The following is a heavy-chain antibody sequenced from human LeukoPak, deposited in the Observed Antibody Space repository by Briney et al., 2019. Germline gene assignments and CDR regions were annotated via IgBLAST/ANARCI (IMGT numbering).Heavy chain of an antibody. CDR3: AKPRSGTGYYYGMDV. CDR1: GFTFSNYV. Sequence: LPGGSLRLSCAASGFTFSNYVMNWVRQAPGKGLEWVSAISGSGGSAYYADSVKGRFSISRDNSKNTLDLQMNSLRAEDTAVYYCAKPRSGTGYYYGMDVWGKGTTVTVSS. CDR2: ISGSGGSA. J-gene: IGHJ6*04. V-gene: IGHV3-23*01. D-gene: IGHD3-3*01.